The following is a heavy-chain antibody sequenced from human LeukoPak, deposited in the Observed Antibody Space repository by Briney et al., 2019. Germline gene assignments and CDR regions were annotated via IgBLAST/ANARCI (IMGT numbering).Heavy chain of an antibody. V-gene: IGHV3-30*04. D-gene: IGHD4-17*01. CDR3: AKDHWATVTTYGLGSFDY. CDR2: ISYDGSNK. J-gene: IGHJ4*02. Sequence: GRSLRLSCAASGFTFSSYAMHWVRQAPGKGLEWVAVISYDGSNKYYADSVKGRFTISRDNSKDTLYLQMNSLRAEDTAVYYCAKDHWATVTTYGLGSFDYWGQGTLVTVSS. CDR1: GFTFSSYA.